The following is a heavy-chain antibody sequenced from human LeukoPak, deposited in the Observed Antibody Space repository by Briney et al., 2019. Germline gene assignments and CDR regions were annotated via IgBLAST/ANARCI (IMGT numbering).Heavy chain of an antibody. CDR3: ARGKEMATITGGPDY. CDR2: IIPILGIA. V-gene: IGHV1-69*04. J-gene: IGHJ4*02. Sequence: SVKVSCKASGGTFSSYAISWVRQAPGQGLEWMGRIIPILGIANYAQKFRGRVTMTRDTSTTTVYMELTSLKSDDTAVYYCARGKEMATITGGPDYWGQGTLVTVSS. D-gene: IGHD5-24*01. CDR1: GGTFSSYA.